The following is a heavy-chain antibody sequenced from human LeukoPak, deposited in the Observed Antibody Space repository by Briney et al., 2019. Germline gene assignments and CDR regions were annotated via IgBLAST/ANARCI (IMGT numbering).Heavy chain of an antibody. CDR1: GFTFSSYS. Sequence: GGSLRLSCAASGFTFSSYSMNWVHQAPGKVLEWVSSITYSSTYIYYADSVKGRFTISRDNAKNSLYLQMNSLRAEDTAVYYCARRGYYYDSSGYYLGGFDYWGQGTLVTVSS. V-gene: IGHV3-21*01. CDR3: ARRGYYYDSSGYYLGGFDY. J-gene: IGHJ4*02. CDR2: ITYSSTYI. D-gene: IGHD3-22*01.